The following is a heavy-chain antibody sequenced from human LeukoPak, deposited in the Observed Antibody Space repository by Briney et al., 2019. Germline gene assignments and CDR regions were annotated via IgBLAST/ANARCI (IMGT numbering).Heavy chain of an antibody. J-gene: IGHJ5*02. CDR2: ISGSGGSP. V-gene: IGHV3-23*01. D-gene: IGHD4-17*01. Sequence: PGGSLRLSCAASGFTFSSYAMIWVRQAPGKGLEWVSIISGSGGSPYYADSVKGRFSISRDNSKNTLFLQMTSLRAEDTAVYYCAKGSHYGGGNWLDPWGQGTLVTVSS. CDR1: GFTFSSYA. CDR3: AKGSHYGGGNWLDP.